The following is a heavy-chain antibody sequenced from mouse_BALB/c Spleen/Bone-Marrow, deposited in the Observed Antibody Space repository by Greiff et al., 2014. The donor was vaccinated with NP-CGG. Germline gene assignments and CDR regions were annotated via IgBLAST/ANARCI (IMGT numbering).Heavy chain of an antibody. Sequence: DVHLVESGGGLVQPGGSLKLSCAASGFTFSSYGMSWVRQTPEKRLELVATINSNGGSTYYPDSVKGRFTISRDNAKNTLYLQMSSLKSEDTAMYYCARDYDYDYWGQGTTLTVSS. J-gene: IGHJ2*01. CDR2: INSNGGST. CDR3: ARDYDYDY. V-gene: IGHV5-6-3*01. D-gene: IGHD2-4*01. CDR1: GFTFSSYG.